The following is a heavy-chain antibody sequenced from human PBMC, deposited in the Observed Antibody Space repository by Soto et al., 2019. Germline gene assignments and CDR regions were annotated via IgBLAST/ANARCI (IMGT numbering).Heavy chain of an antibody. Sequence: EVQLVETGGGLIQPGGSLRLSCAASGFTVSSNYMSWVRQAPGKGLEWVSVIYSGGSTYYADSVKGRFTISRDNSKNKLYLQMHSLRAEDTAVYYCARDLRAYGDYCLHYWGQGTLVTVSS. CDR2: IYSGGST. D-gene: IGHD4-17*01. V-gene: IGHV3-53*02. CDR3: ARDLRAYGDYCLHY. CDR1: GFTVSSNY. J-gene: IGHJ4*02.